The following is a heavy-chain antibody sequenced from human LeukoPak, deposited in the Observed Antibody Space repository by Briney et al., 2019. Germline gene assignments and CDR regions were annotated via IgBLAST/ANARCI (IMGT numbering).Heavy chain of an antibody. CDR3: ARDLFSPFVTTSLGSAFDI. CDR2: IWYDGSNK. V-gene: IGHV3-33*08. D-gene: IGHD4-17*01. Sequence: GGSLRLSCAASGFTFSSYWMHWVRQAPGKGLEWVAVIWYDGSNKYYADSVKGRFTISRDNSKNTLYLQMNSLRAEDTAVYYCARDLFSPFVTTSLGSAFDIWGQGTMVTVSS. J-gene: IGHJ3*02. CDR1: GFTFSSYW.